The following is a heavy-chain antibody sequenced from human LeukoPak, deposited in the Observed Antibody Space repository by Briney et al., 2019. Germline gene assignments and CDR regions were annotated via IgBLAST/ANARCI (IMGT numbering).Heavy chain of an antibody. CDR1: GFTFSSYA. CDR2: ISGSGGNT. D-gene: IGHD3-22*01. Sequence: GGSLRLSCAASGFTFSSYAMSWVRQAPGKGLEWVSGISGSGGNTYYADSVRGRFTISRDNSKNTLYLQMNSLRGEDTAIYYCAKDQIGEYYDSSGYLAIDYWGQGTLVTVSS. CDR3: AKDQIGEYYDSSGYLAIDY. V-gene: IGHV3-23*01. J-gene: IGHJ4*02.